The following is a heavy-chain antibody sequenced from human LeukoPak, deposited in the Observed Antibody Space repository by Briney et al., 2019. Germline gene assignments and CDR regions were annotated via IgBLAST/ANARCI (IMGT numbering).Heavy chain of an antibody. D-gene: IGHD3-9*01. J-gene: IGHJ4*02. CDR2: IYYSGLT. Sequence: SETLSLTCTVSGASISSSNYYWGWIRQPPGKGLEWIGTIYYSGLTYYNSSLKSRLTISVDTSKNQFSLKLTSVTATDTAVYYCARHLIHATGYYGGPFDYWGQGTLVTVSS. CDR1: GASISSSNYY. V-gene: IGHV4-39*01. CDR3: ARHLIHATGYYGGPFDY.